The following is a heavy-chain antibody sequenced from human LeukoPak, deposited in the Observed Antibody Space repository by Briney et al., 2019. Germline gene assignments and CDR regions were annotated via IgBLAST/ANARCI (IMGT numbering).Heavy chain of an antibody. CDR2: IYWNDDK. CDR1: GFSLSTSGVG. CDR3: AHRFYDILTGYYKDLH. D-gene: IGHD3-9*01. Sequence: SGPTLVNPTQTLTLTCTFSGFSLSTSGVGVGWIRQPPGKALEWLALIYWNDDKRYSPSLKSRLTITKDTSKNQVVLTMTNMDPVDTATYYCAHRFYDILTGYYKDLHWGQGTLVTVSS. J-gene: IGHJ4*02. V-gene: IGHV2-5*01.